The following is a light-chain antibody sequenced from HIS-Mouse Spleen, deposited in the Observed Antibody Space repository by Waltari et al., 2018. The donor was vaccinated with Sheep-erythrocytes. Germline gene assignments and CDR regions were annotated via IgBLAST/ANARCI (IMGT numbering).Light chain of an antibody. J-gene: IGLJ2*01. CDR2: EDS. CDR3: YSTDSSGNGV. V-gene: IGLV3-10*01. Sequence: SYELTQPPSVSVSPGQTARITCSGDALPKKYAYWYQQKSGQAPVLVIYEDSKRPPGIPEGFSGSSSGTMATWTISGAQVEDEADYYCYSTDSSGNGVFGGGTKLTVL. CDR1: ALPKKY.